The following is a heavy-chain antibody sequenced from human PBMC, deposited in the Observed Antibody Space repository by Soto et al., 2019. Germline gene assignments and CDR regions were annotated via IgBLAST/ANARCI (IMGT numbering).Heavy chain of an antibody. Sequence: QVQLVQSGAEVKKPGASVKVSCKASGYTFTTYDINWVRQATGQGLEWMGWMNPNSGNTGYAQKFQGRVSMTRKTSISTAYMELRSLRSDDTAVYYCARGLRDSSGKEYFQYWGQGPLLTVSS. CDR1: GYTFTTYD. CDR2: MNPNSGNT. V-gene: IGHV1-8*01. D-gene: IGHD3-22*01. CDR3: ARGLRDSSGKEYFQY. J-gene: IGHJ1*01.